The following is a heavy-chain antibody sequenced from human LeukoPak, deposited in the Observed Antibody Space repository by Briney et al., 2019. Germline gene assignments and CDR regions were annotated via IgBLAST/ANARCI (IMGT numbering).Heavy chain of an antibody. Sequence: GGSLRLSCAASGFTFSSYSMNWVRQAPGKGLEWVSSISSSSSYIYYADSVKGRFTISRDNAKNSLYLQMNSLRAEDTALYYCAKDYTAMARGLDYWGQGTLVTVSS. CDR2: ISSSSSYI. J-gene: IGHJ4*02. CDR3: AKDYTAMARGLDY. D-gene: IGHD5-18*01. V-gene: IGHV3-21*04. CDR1: GFTFSSYS.